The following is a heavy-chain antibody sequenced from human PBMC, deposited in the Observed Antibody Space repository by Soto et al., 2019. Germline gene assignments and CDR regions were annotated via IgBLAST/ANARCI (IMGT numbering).Heavy chain of an antibody. CDR1: GGSVSSSSYY. CDR2: IYYNGNT. CDR3: PRGGGRMGDY. V-gene: IGHV4-61*01. Sequence: QVQLQESGPGLVKPSETLSLTCTVSGGSVSSSSYYWNWVRQPPGKGLEWIGYIYYNGNTNYNPSLKSRVTMSVDTSKNQFSLKLNSVTAADTAVYYCPRGGGRMGDYWGQGTLVTVSS. D-gene: IGHD2-15*01. J-gene: IGHJ4*02.